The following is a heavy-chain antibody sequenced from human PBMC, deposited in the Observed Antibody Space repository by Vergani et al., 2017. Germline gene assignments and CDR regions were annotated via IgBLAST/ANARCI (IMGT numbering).Heavy chain of an antibody. CDR1: GITFWKFG. CDR2: ISWNSGAV. V-gene: IGHV3-9*01. CDR3: TKGSVYYQASAVHGYDPYTGFDL. J-gene: IGHJ3*01. Sequence: EVDLVESGGGLAQPGGSLRLSCEASGITFWKFGMHWVRQGPGKGLEWVSGISWNSGAVDYADSVRGRFTISRDNAKNSLFLEMNSLRFEDTAVYFCTKGSVYYQASAVHGYDPYTGFDLWGQGTLVTVSS. D-gene: IGHD5-12*01.